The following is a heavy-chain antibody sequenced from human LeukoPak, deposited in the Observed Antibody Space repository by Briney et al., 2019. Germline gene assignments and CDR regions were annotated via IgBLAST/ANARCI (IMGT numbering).Heavy chain of an antibody. CDR1: GFTYNRYA. CDR2: LSYDEYNR. V-gene: IGHV3-30*14. Sequence: GGSLRLSCAACGFTYNRYAMQWLRQAPGKGLEWVASLSYDEYNRHSADSVTGRFTISIEIYDDTLYLQMNSLRGDDTALYDCARDVTTFLLPNAYAFDIWGLGTMLTVSS. J-gene: IGHJ3*02. D-gene: IGHD1-1*01. CDR3: ARDVTTFLLPNAYAFDI.